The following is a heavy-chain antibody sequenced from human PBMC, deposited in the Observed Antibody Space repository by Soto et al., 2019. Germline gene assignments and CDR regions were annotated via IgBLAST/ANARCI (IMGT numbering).Heavy chain of an antibody. D-gene: IGHD2-2*01. CDR3: ARADSVVVPPGGFDI. CDR1: GGSISSGGYS. J-gene: IGHJ3*02. CDR2: IYHSGST. Sequence: QLQLQESGSGLVKPSQTLSLTCAVSGGSISSGGYSWSWIRQPPGKDLEWIGYIYHSGSTYYNPSLKSRVTISVDRSKNQFSLKLSSVTAADTAVYYCARADSVVVPPGGFDIWGQGTMVTVSS. V-gene: IGHV4-30-2*01.